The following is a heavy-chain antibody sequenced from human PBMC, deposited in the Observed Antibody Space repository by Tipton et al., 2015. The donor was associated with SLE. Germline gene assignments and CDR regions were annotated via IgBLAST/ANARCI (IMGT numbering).Heavy chain of an antibody. CDR1: GGSISSYY. D-gene: IGHD6-19*01. J-gene: IGHJ4*02. CDR2: IYYSGST. Sequence: LRLSCTVSGGSISSYYWSWIRQPPGKGLEWIGYIYYSGSTNYNPSLKSRVTISVDTSKNQFSLKLSSVTAADTAVYYCARASSGGGRSSGWFNYWGQGTLVTVSS. CDR3: ARASSGGGRSSGWFNY. V-gene: IGHV4-59*12.